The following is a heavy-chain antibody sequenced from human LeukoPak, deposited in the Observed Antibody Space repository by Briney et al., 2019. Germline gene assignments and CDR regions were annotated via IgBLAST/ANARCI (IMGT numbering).Heavy chain of an antibody. CDR2: IIPIFGTA. J-gene: IGHJ3*02. V-gene: IGHV1-69*05. Sequence: SVKVSCXASGGAFSSYAISWVRQAPGQGLEWMGRIIPIFGTANYAQKFQGRVTITTDESTSTAYMELSSLRSEDTAVYYCARAGDTAMAYRAAAFDIWGQGTMVTVSS. CDR1: GGAFSSYA. CDR3: ARAGDTAMAYRAAAFDI. D-gene: IGHD5-18*01.